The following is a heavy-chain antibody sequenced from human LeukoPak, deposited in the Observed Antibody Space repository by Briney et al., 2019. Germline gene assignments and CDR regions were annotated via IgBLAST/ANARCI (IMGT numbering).Heavy chain of an antibody. J-gene: IGHJ4*02. Sequence: GASVKVSCKASGYTFTSYGISWVRQAPGQGLEWMGWISAYNGNTNYAQKLQGRVTMTTDTSTSTAYMELRSLRSDDTAVYYCARVGGPDIVATSGDYWGQGTLVTVSS. V-gene: IGHV1-18*01. CDR1: GYTFTSYG. CDR2: ISAYNGNT. CDR3: ARVGGPDIVATSGDY. D-gene: IGHD5-12*01.